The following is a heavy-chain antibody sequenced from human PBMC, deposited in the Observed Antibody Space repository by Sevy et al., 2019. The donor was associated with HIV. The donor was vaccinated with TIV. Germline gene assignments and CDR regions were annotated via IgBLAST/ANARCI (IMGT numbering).Heavy chain of an antibody. CDR3: ARVRVRGVILGYFDY. Sequence: SETLSLTCAVSGYSISSGYYWGWIRQPPGKGLEWIGSIYHSGSTYYNPSLKSRVTISVDTSKNQFSLKLSSVTAADTAVYYCARVRVRGVILGYFDYWGQRTLVTVSS. J-gene: IGHJ4*02. V-gene: IGHV4-38-2*01. CDR1: GYSISSGYY. D-gene: IGHD3-10*01. CDR2: IYHSGST.